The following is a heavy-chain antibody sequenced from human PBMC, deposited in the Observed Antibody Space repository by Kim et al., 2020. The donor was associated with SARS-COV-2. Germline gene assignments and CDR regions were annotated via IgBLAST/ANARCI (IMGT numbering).Heavy chain of an antibody. Sequence: GGSLRLSCAGSGFSFSNYAVSWVRQAPGKGLDWVAAITGDGHNIYYADSVKGRFTISRDNFKNTVYLQMSNLRVDDTALYYCAKGQELETRFDCWGQGTQVSVSS. J-gene: IGHJ4*02. CDR3: AKGQELETRFDC. D-gene: IGHD3-10*01. CDR1: GFSFSNYA. V-gene: IGHV3-23*01. CDR2: ITGDGHNI.